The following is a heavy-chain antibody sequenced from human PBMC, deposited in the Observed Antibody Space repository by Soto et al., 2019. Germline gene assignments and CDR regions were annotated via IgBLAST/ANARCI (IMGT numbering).Heavy chain of an antibody. J-gene: IGHJ5*02. Sequence: GASVKVSCKASGYTFTSYGISWVRQAPGQGLEWMGWISAYNGNTNYAQKLQGRVTMTTDTSTSTAYMELRSLRSDDTAVYYCARLAVAGTDPLPWFDPWGHGTLVTVSS. V-gene: IGHV1-18*01. CDR2: ISAYNGNT. D-gene: IGHD6-19*01. CDR1: GYTFTSYG. CDR3: ARLAVAGTDPLPWFDP.